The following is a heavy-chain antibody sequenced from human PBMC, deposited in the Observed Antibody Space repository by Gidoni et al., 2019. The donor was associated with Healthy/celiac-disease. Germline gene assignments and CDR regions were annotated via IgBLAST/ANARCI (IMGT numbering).Heavy chain of an antibody. CDR1: GFTFADYA. D-gene: IGHD3-10*01. J-gene: IGHJ4*02. CDR3: AKDAAAYGLGQGLDY. Sequence: EVQLVESGGGLVQPGRSLRLSCAASGFTFADYAMHWVRQAPGKGLEWVSGISWNSGSIGYADSVKGRFTISRDNAKNSLYLQMNSLRAEDTALYYCAKDAAAYGLGQGLDYWGQGTLVTVSS. CDR2: ISWNSGSI. V-gene: IGHV3-9*01.